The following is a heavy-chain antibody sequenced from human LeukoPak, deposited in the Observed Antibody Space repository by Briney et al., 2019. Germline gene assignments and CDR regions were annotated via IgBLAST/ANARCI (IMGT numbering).Heavy chain of an antibody. CDR2: ISAYNGNT. CDR3: AVSVVSGWSLVSWVDAFDI. V-gene: IGHV1-18*01. Sequence: GASVKVSCKASGYTFTSYGISWVRQAPGQGLEWMGWISAYNGNTNYAQKLQGRVTMTTDTSTSTAYMELRSLRSDDTAVYYCAVSVVSGWSLVSWVDAFDIWGQGTMVTVSS. D-gene: IGHD6-19*01. J-gene: IGHJ3*02. CDR1: GYTFTSYG.